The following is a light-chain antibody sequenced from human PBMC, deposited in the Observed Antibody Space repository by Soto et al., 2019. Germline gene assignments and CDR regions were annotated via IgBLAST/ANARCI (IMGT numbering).Light chain of an antibody. J-gene: IGLJ1*01. CDR2: EVN. Sequence: QSVLTQPASVFGSAGQSVTISCTGPRSDIGDYNFISWYQHYPGKAPRLLIYEVNNRPSGVSRRFSGSKAGNTASLTISGLLDDDEADYFCASFRSGTILVFGSGTKVTVL. CDR3: ASFRSGTILV. CDR1: RSDIGDYNF. V-gene: IGLV2-14*01.